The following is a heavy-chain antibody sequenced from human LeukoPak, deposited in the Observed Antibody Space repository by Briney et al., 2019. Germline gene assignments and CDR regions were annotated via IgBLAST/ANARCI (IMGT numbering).Heavy chain of an antibody. D-gene: IGHD3-3*01. Sequence: SETLSLTCAVYGGSFSGYYWSWIRQPPGKGLEWIGEINHSGSTNYNPSLKSRVTISVDTSKNQFSLKLSSVTAADTAVYYCARGRITIFGGPIWRDYYGMDVWGQGTTVTVSS. CDR3: ARGRITIFGGPIWRDYYGMDV. CDR2: INHSGST. J-gene: IGHJ6*02. CDR1: GGSFSGYY. V-gene: IGHV4-34*01.